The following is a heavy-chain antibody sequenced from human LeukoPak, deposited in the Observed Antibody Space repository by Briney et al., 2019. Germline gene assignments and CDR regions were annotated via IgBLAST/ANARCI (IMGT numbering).Heavy chain of an antibody. CDR2: INHSGST. J-gene: IGHJ4*02. CDR3: ARGIMVYATIGY. Sequence: SETLSLTCAVYGGSFSGYYWSWIRQPPGKGLEWIGEINHSGSTNYNPSLKSRVTISVDTSKNQFSLKLSSVTAADTAVYYCARGIMVYATIGYWGQGTLVTVSS. CDR1: GGSFSGYY. D-gene: IGHD2-8*01. V-gene: IGHV4-34*01.